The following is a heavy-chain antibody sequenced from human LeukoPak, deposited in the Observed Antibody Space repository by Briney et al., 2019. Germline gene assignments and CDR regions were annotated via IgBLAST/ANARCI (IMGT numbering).Heavy chain of an antibody. D-gene: IGHD6-19*01. CDR1: GFTFSGSA. J-gene: IGHJ4*02. V-gene: IGHV3-73*01. CDR2: IRSKANSYAT. Sequence: GGSLKLSCAASGFTFSGSAMHWVRQASGQGLAWVGRIRSKANSYATAYAASVKGRFTISRDDSKNTAYLQMNSLKTEDTAVYYCTIRTVAATDYWGQGTLVTVSS. CDR3: TIRTVAATDY.